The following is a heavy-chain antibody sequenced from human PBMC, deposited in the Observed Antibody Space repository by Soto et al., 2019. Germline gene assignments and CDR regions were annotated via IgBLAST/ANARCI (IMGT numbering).Heavy chain of an antibody. CDR3: ARDIVVVTATTTGPPWFDP. J-gene: IGHJ5*02. D-gene: IGHD2-21*02. CDR1: GYTFTSYA. CDR2: INAGNGNT. V-gene: IGHV1-3*01. Sequence: VASVKVSCKASGYTFTSYAMHWVRQAPGQRLEWMGWINAGNGNTKYSQKFQGRVTITRDTSASTAYMELSSLRSEDTAVYYCARDIVVVTATTTGPPWFDPWGQGTLVTVSS.